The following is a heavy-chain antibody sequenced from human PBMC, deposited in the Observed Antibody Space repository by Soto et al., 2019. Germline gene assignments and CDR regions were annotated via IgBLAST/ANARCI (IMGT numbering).Heavy chain of an antibody. CDR1: GGTFSSYA. CDR3: ARHDLGVTTRDLDY. Sequence: SVKVSCKASGGTFSSYAISWVRQAPGQGLEWMGGIIPIFGTANYSPSFRGHVTISADKSITTAYLQWSSLKAPDTAMYYCARHDLGVTTRDLDYWGQGTLVTVSS. D-gene: IGHD4-17*01. J-gene: IGHJ4*02. CDR2: IIPIFGTA. V-gene: IGHV1-69*06.